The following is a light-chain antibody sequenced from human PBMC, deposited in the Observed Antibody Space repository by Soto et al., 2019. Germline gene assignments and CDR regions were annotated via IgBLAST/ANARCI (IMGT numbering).Light chain of an antibody. J-gene: IGLJ2*01. V-gene: IGLV1-44*01. CDR2: SNN. CDR1: SSNIGTHT. CDR3: TAWDDTLAGPVV. Sequence: QSVLTQPPSASGTPGQRLTISCSGSSSNIGTHTVNWYQQLPGTAPKLLIFSNNQRPSGVPDRFSGSKSGTSASLAISGLQSEDEADYYCTAWDDTLAGPVVFGGGTKLTVL.